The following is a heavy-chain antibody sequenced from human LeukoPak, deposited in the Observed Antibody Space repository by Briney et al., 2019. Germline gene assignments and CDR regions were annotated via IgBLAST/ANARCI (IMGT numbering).Heavy chain of an antibody. CDR2: IYYSGTT. V-gene: IGHV4-59*11. CDR3: ARLYSSGWYVDY. J-gene: IGHJ4*02. D-gene: IGHD6-19*01. CDR1: VGSISGHY. Sequence: SETLSLTCSVSVGSISGHYWSWIRQPPGKGLEWIGYIYYSGTTNYNPSLKSRVATSVDTSKNQFSLKLSSVTAADTAVYYCARLYSSGWYVDYWGQGTLVTVSS.